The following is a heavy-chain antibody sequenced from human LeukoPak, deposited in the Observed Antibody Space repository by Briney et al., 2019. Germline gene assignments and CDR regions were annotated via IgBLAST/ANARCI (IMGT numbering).Heavy chain of an antibody. CDR2: ISSSGSTI. CDR3: VRLKWFDP. J-gene: IGHJ5*02. V-gene: IGHV3-48*03. Sequence: GGSLRLSCAASGFTFSSYEMNWVRQAPGKGLEWVSYISSSGSTIWYADSVKGRFTISRDNAKNSLYLQMNNLRAEDTAVYYCVRLKWFDPWGQGTLVTVSS. CDR1: GFTFSSYE.